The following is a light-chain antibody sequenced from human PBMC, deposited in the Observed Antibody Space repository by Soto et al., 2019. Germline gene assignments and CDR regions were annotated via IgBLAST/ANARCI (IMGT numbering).Light chain of an antibody. CDR2: GAA. CDR3: QQYNNWPRT. J-gene: IGKJ1*01. V-gene: IGKV3-15*01. CDR1: ESISNN. Sequence: EIVMTQSPATLSVSPGERATLSCRAGESISNNLAWYQQKPGQAPRLLIYGAATRAAGVPARFSGRGSGTEFTLTISSLQSEDFGVYYCQQYNNWPRTFGQGTKVDIK.